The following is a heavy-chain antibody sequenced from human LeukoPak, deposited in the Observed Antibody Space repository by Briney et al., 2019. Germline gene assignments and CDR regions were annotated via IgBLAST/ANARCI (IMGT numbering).Heavy chain of an antibody. V-gene: IGHV4-38-2*02. CDR2: IYHSGTT. D-gene: IGHD3-22*01. CDR3: ARTDYFDSSGYKYYFDY. Sequence: PSETLSLTCTVSGYSISSGYYWGWIRQSPRKGLELIGSIYHSGTTYYNPSLKSRVTISVDTSKNQFSLKLSSVTAADTAVYYCARTDYFDSSGYKYYFDYWGPGTLVTVSS. CDR1: GYSISSGYY. J-gene: IGHJ4*02.